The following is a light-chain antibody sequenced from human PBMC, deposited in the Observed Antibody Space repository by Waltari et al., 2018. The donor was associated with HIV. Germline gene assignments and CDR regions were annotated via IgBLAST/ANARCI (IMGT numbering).Light chain of an antibody. J-gene: IGLJ2*01. CDR1: DIDTKR. Sequence: SYVLTQPPSVSVAPGKTARITCGGTDIDTKRVHWYQQRPGQAPMLVIHDDSARPSGIPERFSGSNSGNTATLTITRVEAGDEADYWCQVWDSGTYFLVFGGGTKLTVL. CDR2: DDS. V-gene: IGLV3-21*04. CDR3: QVWDSGTYFLV.